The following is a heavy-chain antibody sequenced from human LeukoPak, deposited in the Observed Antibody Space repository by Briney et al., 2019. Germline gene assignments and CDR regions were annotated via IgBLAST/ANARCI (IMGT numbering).Heavy chain of an antibody. CDR3: VRDLLWAFDI. Sequence: GGYLRLSCVASGFTFSTYSINWIRQAPGKGLEWISYITSDSSAMSYADSAKGRFTISRDNAKNSLYLHMNSLSDEDTAMHFCVRDLLWAFDIWGQGTMVTVSS. J-gene: IGHJ3*02. CDR1: GFTFSTYS. V-gene: IGHV3-48*02. D-gene: IGHD2-21*01. CDR2: ITSDSSAM.